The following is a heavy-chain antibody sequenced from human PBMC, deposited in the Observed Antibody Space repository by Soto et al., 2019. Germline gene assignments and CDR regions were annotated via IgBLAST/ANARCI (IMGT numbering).Heavy chain of an antibody. D-gene: IGHD4-4*01. V-gene: IGHV5-51*01. CDR2: IYPGDSDT. Sequence: PGESLKISCQGSGYTFTDYWIGWVRQLPGKGLEWMGIIYPGDSDTRYSPSFQGHVTITVDKSTNTAYLQWNTLRAWDTAMDYGARHISNFRDYYYAMDGWGQGTTVTVS. J-gene: IGHJ6*02. CDR1: GYTFTDYW. CDR3: ARHISNFRDYYYAMDG.